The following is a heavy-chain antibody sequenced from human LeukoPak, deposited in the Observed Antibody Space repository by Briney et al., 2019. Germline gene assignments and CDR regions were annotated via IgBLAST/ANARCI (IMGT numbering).Heavy chain of an antibody. Sequence: GGSLRLSCAASGFTFSSYGMHWVRQAPGKGLEWVAVISYEGSNKYYADSVKGRFTISRDNSKNTLYLQMNSLRAEDTAVYYCAKASDSWYFDLWGRGTLVTVSS. V-gene: IGHV3-30*18. J-gene: IGHJ2*01. CDR2: ISYEGSNK. CDR3: AKASDSWYFDL. D-gene: IGHD6-6*01. CDR1: GFTFSSYG.